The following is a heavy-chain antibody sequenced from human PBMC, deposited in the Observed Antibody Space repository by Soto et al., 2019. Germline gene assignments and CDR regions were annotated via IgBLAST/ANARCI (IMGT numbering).Heavy chain of an antibody. CDR1: GFTFSSYW. Sequence: EVQLVESGGGLVQPGGSLRLSCAASGFTFSSYWMHWVRQVSGKGLVWVSRINIDGTSTSYADSVKGRFTISRDNAKNTMYLQMSSPRAEDTAVYYCTRDSFDGYVYYGRDVWGHGTTVPVSS. D-gene: IGHD3-22*01. V-gene: IGHV3-74*01. CDR3: TRDSFDGYVYYGRDV. CDR2: INIDGTST. J-gene: IGHJ6*02.